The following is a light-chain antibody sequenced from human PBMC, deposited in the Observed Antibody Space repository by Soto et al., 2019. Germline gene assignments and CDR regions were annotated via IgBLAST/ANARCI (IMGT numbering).Light chain of an antibody. CDR3: GTWDSSLTAVV. Sequence: QSVLTQPPSVSAAPGQRVTISCSGSSSNIGNNYVSWYQQLPGAAPKLLIYDNNKRPSGIPDRFSGSKSGTSATVVITGLQTGDEADYYCGTWDSSLTAVVFGTGTKLTVL. J-gene: IGLJ1*01. V-gene: IGLV1-51*01. CDR1: SSNIGNNY. CDR2: DNN.